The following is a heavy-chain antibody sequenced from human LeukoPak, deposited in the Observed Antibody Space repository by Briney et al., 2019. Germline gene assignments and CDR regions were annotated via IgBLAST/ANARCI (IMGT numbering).Heavy chain of an antibody. D-gene: IGHD5/OR15-5a*01. Sequence: GGSLRPSCAASGFTFSSYDMHWVRQATGKGLEWVSGIGTVGDAYYPGSVKGRFTISRENAKNSLYLQMDSLRAGDTAVYYCARGLRYYGMDVWGQGTTVSVSS. V-gene: IGHV3-13*01. CDR1: GFTFSSYD. CDR2: IGTVGDA. CDR3: ARGLRYYGMDV. J-gene: IGHJ6*02.